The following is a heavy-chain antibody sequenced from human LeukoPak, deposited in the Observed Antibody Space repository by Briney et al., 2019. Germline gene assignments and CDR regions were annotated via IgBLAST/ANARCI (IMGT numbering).Heavy chain of an antibody. D-gene: IGHD4-23*01. CDR2: ISSSSSYI. V-gene: IGHV3-21*01. CDR1: GFTFSSYS. CDR3: ARDHDYGGNPRY. J-gene: IGHJ4*02. Sequence: GGSLRLSCAASGFTFSSYSMNWVRQAPGKGLELVSSISSSSSYIYYADSVKGRFTISRDNAKNSLYLQMNSLRAEDTAVYYCARDHDYGGNPRYWGQGTLVTVSS.